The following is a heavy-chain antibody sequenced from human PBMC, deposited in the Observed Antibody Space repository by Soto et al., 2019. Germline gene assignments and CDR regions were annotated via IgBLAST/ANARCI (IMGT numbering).Heavy chain of an antibody. CDR3: AHIIGYHMSCPHFDY. CDR2: IYRDDDK. V-gene: IGHV2-5*02. Sequence: QITLKASGPTLVKPTQTLTLTCTFSGFSLSTSGVGVGWIRQPPGTALQWLAFIYRDDDKRYRPSLKRRLTLPKNTPKSQVVLTMTNISPVDTATYYGAHIIGYHMSCPHFDYWGQGTLVTVPS. J-gene: IGHJ4*02. D-gene: IGHD5-12*01. CDR1: GFSLSTSGVG.